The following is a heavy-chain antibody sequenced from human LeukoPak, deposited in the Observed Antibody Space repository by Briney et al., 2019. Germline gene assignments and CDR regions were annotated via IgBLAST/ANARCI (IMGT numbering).Heavy chain of an antibody. CDR1: GGTFSSYA. CDR2: IFPIFGTA. D-gene: IGHD2-21*02. CDR3: ARFRVTEAFDI. J-gene: IGHJ3*02. Sequence: ASVKVSCKASGGTFSSYAISWVRQAPGQGLEWMGRIFPIFGTANYAQKFQDRVTITTDESTSTAYMELSSLRSEDTAVYYCARFRVTEAFDIWGQGTMVTVSS. V-gene: IGHV1-69*05.